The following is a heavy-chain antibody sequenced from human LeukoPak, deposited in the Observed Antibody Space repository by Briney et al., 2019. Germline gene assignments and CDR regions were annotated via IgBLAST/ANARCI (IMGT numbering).Heavy chain of an antibody. Sequence: SETLSLTCTVSGGSISSSAYYWGWIRQPPGKGLEWIGSMFYSGSTNYNPSLKSRVTIAVDTSKNQFFLRLSSMTAADTAVYYCTRQWSNFWSDNWGQRTLVTVSS. CDR2: MFYSGST. CDR1: GGSISSSAYY. D-gene: IGHD3-3*01. V-gene: IGHV4-39*01. CDR3: TRQWSNFWSDN. J-gene: IGHJ4*02.